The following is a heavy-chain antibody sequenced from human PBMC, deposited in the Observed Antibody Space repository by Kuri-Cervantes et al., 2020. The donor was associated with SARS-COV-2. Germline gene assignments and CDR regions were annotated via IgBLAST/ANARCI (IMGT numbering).Heavy chain of an antibody. D-gene: IGHD3-10*01. V-gene: IGHV3-7*01. CDR2: IKEDGNEK. CDR1: GFTFSNYR. J-gene: IGHJ4*02. Sequence: GGSLRLSCAASGFTFSNYRMTWVRQAPGKGLEWVANIKEDGNEKYYVDSVKGRFTISRDNAKNLLYLEMNSLRGEDTAVYYCATRGDYNSGFFDNWGQGTLVTVSS. CDR3: ATRGDYNSGFFDN.